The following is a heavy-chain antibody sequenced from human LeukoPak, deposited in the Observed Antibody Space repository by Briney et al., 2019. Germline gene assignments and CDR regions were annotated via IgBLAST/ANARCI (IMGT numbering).Heavy chain of an antibody. D-gene: IGHD3-10*01. CDR1: GYTFTGYY. J-gene: IGHJ6*03. V-gene: IGHV1-8*02. Sequence: ASVKVSCKASGYTFTGYYMHWVRQAPGQGLEWMGWMNPNSGNTGYAQKFQGRVTMTRNTSISTAYMELSSLRSEDTAVYYCARGTGSYYVYYYYYYMDVWGKGTTVTISS. CDR2: MNPNSGNT. CDR3: ARGTGSYYVYYYYYYMDV.